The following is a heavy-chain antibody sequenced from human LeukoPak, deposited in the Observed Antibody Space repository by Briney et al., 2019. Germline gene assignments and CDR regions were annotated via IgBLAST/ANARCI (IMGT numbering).Heavy chain of an antibody. CDR2: IFHSGST. J-gene: IGHJ6*04. V-gene: IGHV4-38-2*01. D-gene: IGHD3-10*01. Sequence: SETLSLTCAVSGYSISSGYYWGWIRQPPGKGLEWIGSIFHSGSTYYNPSLKSRVNMSVDTSKNQISLKLSSVTAADTSVYYCARASGSYGSGSYYYYGMDVWGKGTTVTVSS. CDR3: ARASGSYGSGSYYYYGMDV. CDR1: GYSISSGYY.